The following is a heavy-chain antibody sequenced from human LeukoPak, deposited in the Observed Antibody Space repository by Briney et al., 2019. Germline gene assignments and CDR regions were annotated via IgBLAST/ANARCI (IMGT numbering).Heavy chain of an antibody. Sequence: ASVKVSCKASGYTFTGYCMHWVRQAPGQGLEWMGWINPNSGGTNYAQKFQGRVTMTRDTSISTAYMELSRLRSDDTAVYYCARVDYDSSGYTPSWGQGTLVTVSS. CDR2: INPNSGGT. CDR1: GYTFTGYC. J-gene: IGHJ5*02. D-gene: IGHD3-22*01. CDR3: ARVDYDSSGYTPS. V-gene: IGHV1-2*02.